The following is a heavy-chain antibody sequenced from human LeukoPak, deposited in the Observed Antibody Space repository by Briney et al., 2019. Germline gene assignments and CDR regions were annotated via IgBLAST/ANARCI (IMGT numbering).Heavy chain of an antibody. Sequence: PSQTLSLTCTVSGGSISSGGNYWSWIRQHPGKGLEWIGYIYYSGGTYYNPSLKSRVTISVDTSKNQFSLKLSSVTAADTAVYYCARDRTYYGMDVWGQGTTVTVSS. CDR3: ARDRTYYGMDV. CDR2: IYYSGGT. V-gene: IGHV4-31*03. J-gene: IGHJ6*02. CDR1: GGSISSGGNY.